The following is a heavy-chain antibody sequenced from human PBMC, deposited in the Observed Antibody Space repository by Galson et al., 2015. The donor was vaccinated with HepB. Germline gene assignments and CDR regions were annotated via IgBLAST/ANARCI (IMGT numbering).Heavy chain of an antibody. CDR1: GYTFTSYG. Sequence: SVKVSCKASGYTFTSYGISWVRQAPGQGLEWMGWISAYNGNTNYAQKLQGRVTMTTDTSTSTAYMELRSLRSDDTAVYYCARANSYSHHYYYYGMDVWGQGTTVTVSS. CDR3: ARANSYSHHYYYYGMDV. CDR2: ISAYNGNT. D-gene: IGHD5-18*01. V-gene: IGHV1-18*04. J-gene: IGHJ6*02.